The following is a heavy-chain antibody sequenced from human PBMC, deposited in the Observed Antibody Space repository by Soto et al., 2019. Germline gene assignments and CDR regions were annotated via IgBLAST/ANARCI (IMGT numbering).Heavy chain of an antibody. D-gene: IGHD6-6*01. CDR1: GYSFTSYW. CDR3: ARHIGSYSSSSDYYYYGMDV. CDR2: IDPSDSYT. V-gene: IGHV5-10-1*01. J-gene: IGHJ6*02. Sequence: GESLKISCKGSGYSFTSYWISWVRQMPGKGLEWMGRIDPSDSYTNYSPSFQGHVTISADKSISTAYLQWSSLKASDTAMYYCARHIGSYSSSSDYYYYGMDVWGQGTTVTVSS.